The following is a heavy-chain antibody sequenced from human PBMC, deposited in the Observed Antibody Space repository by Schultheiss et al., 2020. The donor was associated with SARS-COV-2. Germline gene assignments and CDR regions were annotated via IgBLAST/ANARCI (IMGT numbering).Heavy chain of an antibody. CDR1: GGSFSGYY. V-gene: IGHV4-34*01. D-gene: IGHD6-13*01. CDR3: ASLALAAAGTYAFDI. J-gene: IGHJ3*02. CDR2: IYHSGST. Sequence: SETLSLTCAVYGGSFSGYYWSWIRQPPGKGLEWIGSIYHSGSTYYNPSLKSRVTISVDTSKNQFSLKLSSVTAADTAVYYCASLALAAAGTYAFDIWGQGTMVTVSS.